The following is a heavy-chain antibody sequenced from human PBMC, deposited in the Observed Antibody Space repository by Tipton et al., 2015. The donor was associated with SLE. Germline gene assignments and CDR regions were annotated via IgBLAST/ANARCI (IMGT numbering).Heavy chain of an antibody. CDR1: GDSVSSNSAA. D-gene: IGHD6-13*01. CDR2: TYYRSKWYN. V-gene: IGHV6-1*01. Sequence: PGLVKPSQTLSLTCAISGDSVSSNSAAWNWIRQSPSRGLEWLGRTYYRSKWYNDYAVSVKSRITINPDTSKNQFSLQLNSVTAADTAVYYCARRRARQQLEEDAFDIWGQGTMVTVSS. J-gene: IGHJ3*02. CDR3: ARRRARQQLEEDAFDI.